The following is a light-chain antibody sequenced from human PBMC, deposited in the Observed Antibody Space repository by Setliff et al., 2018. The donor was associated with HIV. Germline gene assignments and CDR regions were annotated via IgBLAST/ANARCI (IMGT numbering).Light chain of an antibody. J-gene: IGLJ1*01. CDR3: CSYTSSTTYV. Sequence: QSALTQPASVSGSPGQSSTISCTGTRSDIGTYDLVSWYRQYPGKAPKLIIYEVNRRPAGVSDRLSGSKSGNTASLTISGLRAEDEATYYCCSYTSSTTYVSGTGTKVTVL. V-gene: IGLV2-23*02. CDR2: EVN. CDR1: RSDIGTYDL.